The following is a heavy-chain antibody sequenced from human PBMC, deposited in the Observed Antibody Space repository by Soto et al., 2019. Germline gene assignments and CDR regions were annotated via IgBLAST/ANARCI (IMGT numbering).Heavy chain of an antibody. Sequence: PGGSLRLSCAASGFTFSSDGMHWVRQAPGKGLEWVAVIWYDGSNKYYADSVKGRFTISRDNSKNTLYLQMNSLRAEDTAVYYCARNEGYSSSWYVGYYYYVMYVSAQRSTVTGSS. V-gene: IGHV3-33*01. D-gene: IGHD6-13*01. CDR2: IWYDGSNK. CDR1: GFTFSSDG. J-gene: IGHJ6*01. CDR3: ARNEGYSSSWYVGYYYYVMYV.